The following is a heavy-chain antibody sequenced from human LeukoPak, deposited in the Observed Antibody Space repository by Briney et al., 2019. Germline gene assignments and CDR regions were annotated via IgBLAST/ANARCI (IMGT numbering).Heavy chain of an antibody. J-gene: IGHJ4*02. V-gene: IGHV4-30-4*01. CDR3: ARMQSSGYYYDY. Sequence: SQTLSLTCTVSGGSISSGDYYWSWIRQPPGKGLEWIGYIYYSGSTYYNPSLKSRVTISVDTSKNKFSLKLSSVTAADTAVYYCARMQSSGYYYDYWGQGTLVTVSS. CDR1: GGSISSGDYY. D-gene: IGHD3-22*01. CDR2: IYYSGST.